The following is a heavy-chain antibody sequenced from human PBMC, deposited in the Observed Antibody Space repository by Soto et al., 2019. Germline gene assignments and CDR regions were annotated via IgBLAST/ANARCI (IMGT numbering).Heavy chain of an antibody. J-gene: IGHJ5*02. V-gene: IGHV4-39*02. D-gene: IGHD6-13*01. CDR2: IYYSGST. Sequence: PSETLSLTCTVSGGSISSSSYYWGWVRQPPGKGLEWIGSIYYSGSTYYNPSLKSRVTISVDTSKNQFSLKLSSVTAADTAVYYCAREDVDAGTSNWFDTWGQGTLVTVSS. CDR1: GGSISSSSYY. CDR3: AREDVDAGTSNWFDT.